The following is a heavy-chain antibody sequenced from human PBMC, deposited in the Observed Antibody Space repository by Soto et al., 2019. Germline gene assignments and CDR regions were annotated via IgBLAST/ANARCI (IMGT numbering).Heavy chain of an antibody. CDR1: GATFVSYA. CDR2: IVPVFGTA. J-gene: IGHJ4*02. V-gene: IGHV1-69*06. D-gene: IGHD3-16*01. Sequence: ASVKVSCKASGATFVSYAITWVRQAPGQGLEWMGGIVPVFGTAKHAQKFQGRVTFSADKSTNTAYMELSSLRSEDTAVYYCATEFNRTLRGLYWGQGVLVTVSS. CDR3: ATEFNRTLRGLY.